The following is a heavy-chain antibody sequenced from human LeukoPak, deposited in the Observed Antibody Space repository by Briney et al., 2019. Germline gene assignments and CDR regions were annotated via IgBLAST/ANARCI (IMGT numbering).Heavy chain of an antibody. V-gene: IGHV1-8*01. CDR1: GYTFTSYE. J-gene: IGHJ4*02. CDR3: ARVVATRGRVFDY. Sequence: ASVKVSCKASGYTFTSYEINWVRQATGQGLEWMGWMNPNSGNTGYAQKFQGRVTMTRNTSISTAYMELSSLRSEDTAVYYCARVVATRGRVFDYWGQGTLVTVSS. CDR2: MNPNSGNT. D-gene: IGHD5-12*01.